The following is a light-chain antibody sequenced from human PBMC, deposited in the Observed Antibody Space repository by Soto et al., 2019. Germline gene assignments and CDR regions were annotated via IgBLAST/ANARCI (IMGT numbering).Light chain of an antibody. V-gene: IGKV1-33*01. CDR1: QDIKNY. Sequence: IQMTQSPYSLSASVGDRVTITCQASQDIKNYLNWYEQKSGKAPKLLIYDASDLETGVPSRFSGSGSGTDLTFTINSLQPEDIATYYCQQYDNLPLTFGGGTKVEIK. CDR3: QQYDNLPLT. J-gene: IGKJ4*01. CDR2: DAS.